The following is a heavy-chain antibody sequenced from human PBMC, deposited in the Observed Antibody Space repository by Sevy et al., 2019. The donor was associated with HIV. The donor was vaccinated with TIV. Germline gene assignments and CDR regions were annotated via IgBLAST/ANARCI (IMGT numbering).Heavy chain of an antibody. CDR3: ARVVGARASLQYNTKLYNWFDP. CDR2: INHSGST. J-gene: IGHJ5*02. Sequence: SETLSLTCAVYGGSFSGYYWSWIRQPPGKGLEWIGEINHSGSTNYNPSLKSRVTISVDTSKNQFSLKLSSVTAADTAVYYCARVVGARASLQYNTKLYNWFDPWGQGTLVTVSS. V-gene: IGHV4-34*01. CDR1: GGSFSGYY. D-gene: IGHD4-4*01.